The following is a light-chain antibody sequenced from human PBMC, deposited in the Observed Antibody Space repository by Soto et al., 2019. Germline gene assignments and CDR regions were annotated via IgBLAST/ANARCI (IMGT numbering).Light chain of an antibody. J-gene: IGLJ3*02. CDR3: TSFTSSDTWV. CDR1: SSDVGGYNH. CDR2: EVG. V-gene: IGLV2-14*01. Sequence: QSALTQPASVSGSPGQSITISCTGTSSDVGGYNHVSWYQQYPGKAPKLIIYEVGYRPSGISDRFSGSKSGNTASLTISGPQTEYESDDYCTSFTSSDTWVFGGGTKLTVL.